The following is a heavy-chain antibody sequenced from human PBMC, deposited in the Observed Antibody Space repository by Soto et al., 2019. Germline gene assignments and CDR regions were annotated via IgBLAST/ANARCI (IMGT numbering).Heavy chain of an antibody. D-gene: IGHD5-12*01. V-gene: IGHV3-23*01. CDR2: ISGSGGST. CDR3: AKDYNGYSGYFDL. J-gene: IGHJ2*01. Sequence: PGGSLRISCAASGFTFSSYAMSWVRQAPGKGLEWVSGISGSGGSTYYADSVKGRFTISRDNAKNTLYLQMNSLRAEDTALYYCAKDYNGYSGYFDLWGRGTLVTVSS. CDR1: GFTFSSYA.